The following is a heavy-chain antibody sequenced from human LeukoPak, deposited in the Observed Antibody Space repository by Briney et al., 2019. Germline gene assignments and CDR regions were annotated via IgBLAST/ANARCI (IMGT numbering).Heavy chain of an antibody. V-gene: IGHV3-7*01. CDR2: IKKDGSEK. Sequence: GGSLRLSCVASGFTFTGHSMHWVRQAPGKGLEWVANIKKDGSEKYYVDSVKGRFTISRDNAKKSLYLQMNSLGAEDTAVYYCARHLSGITGYTYGRGIDYWGQGTLVTVSS. CDR1: GFTFTGHS. J-gene: IGHJ4*02. CDR3: ARHLSGITGYTYGRGIDY. D-gene: IGHD5-18*01.